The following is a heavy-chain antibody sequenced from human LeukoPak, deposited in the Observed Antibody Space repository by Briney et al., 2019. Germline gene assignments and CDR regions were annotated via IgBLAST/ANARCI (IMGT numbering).Heavy chain of an antibody. Sequence: SETLSLTCTVSGGSISSYYWSWIRQPPGKGLEWIGYIYYSGSTNYNPSLKSRVTISVDTSENQFSLKLSSVTAADTAVYYCARGNGRHGSGNYYADCWGQGTLVTVSS. CDR1: GGSISSYY. CDR3: ARGNGRHGSGNYYADC. D-gene: IGHD3-10*01. V-gene: IGHV4-59*01. J-gene: IGHJ4*02. CDR2: IYYSGST.